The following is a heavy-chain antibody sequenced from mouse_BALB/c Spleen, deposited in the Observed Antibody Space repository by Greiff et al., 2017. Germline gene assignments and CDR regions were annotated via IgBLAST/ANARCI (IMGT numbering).Heavy chain of an antibody. CDR2: IYPGNGDT. CDR1: GYTFTSYN. Sequence: QVQLQQPGAELVKPGASVKMSCKASGYTFTSYNMHWVKQTPGQGLEWIGAIYPGNGDTSYNQKFKGKATLTADKSSSTAYMQLSSLTSEDSAVYYCAIIPSTMITGGFAYWGQGTLVTVSA. D-gene: IGHD2-4*01. V-gene: IGHV1-12*01. J-gene: IGHJ3*01. CDR3: AIIPSTMITGGFAY.